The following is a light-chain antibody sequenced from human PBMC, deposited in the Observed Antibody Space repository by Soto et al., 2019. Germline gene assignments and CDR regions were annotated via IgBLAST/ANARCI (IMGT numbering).Light chain of an antibody. J-gene: IGKJ1*01. CDR1: QSVSTY. V-gene: IGKV3-11*01. CDR3: QQRSNWPVT. CDR2: DPS. Sequence: EIVLTQSPATLSLSPGERATLSCRASQSVSTYLAWYQQKPGQAPRLLIYDPSSSATGIPARFSGIGSGTEFTLTISSLEPEDFAVYYCQQRSNWPVTFGQGTRVEIK.